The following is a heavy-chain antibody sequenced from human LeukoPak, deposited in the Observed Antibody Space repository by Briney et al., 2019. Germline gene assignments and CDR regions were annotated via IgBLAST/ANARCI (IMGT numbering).Heavy chain of an antibody. CDR2: ISGSGGST. V-gene: IGHV3-23*01. Sequence: GGSLRLSCAASGFIFSSYAMSWVRQAPGKGLEWVSAISGSGGSTYYADSVKGRFTISRDNSKNTLYLQMNSLRVEDTAVYYCARVYYYGSGSYTYFDYWGQGTLVTVSS. CDR1: GFIFSSYA. CDR3: ARVYYYGSGSYTYFDY. D-gene: IGHD3-10*01. J-gene: IGHJ4*02.